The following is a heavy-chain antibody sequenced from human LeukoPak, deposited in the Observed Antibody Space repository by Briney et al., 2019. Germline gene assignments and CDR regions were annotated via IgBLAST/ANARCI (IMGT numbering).Heavy chain of an antibody. Sequence: GGALKLSRDASGFTFSSYLMAWVRQAPGKGLGWGAKKNPAGSDTNYVVSVKGRFTISRDNAKKSTYRKRNSLRVEETALYYCVRWGVAADMKDWGQGTLVTVSS. CDR1: GFTFSSYL. V-gene: IGHV3-7*01. D-gene: IGHD3-10*01. J-gene: IGHJ4*02. CDR3: VRWGVAADMKD. CDR2: KNPAGSDT.